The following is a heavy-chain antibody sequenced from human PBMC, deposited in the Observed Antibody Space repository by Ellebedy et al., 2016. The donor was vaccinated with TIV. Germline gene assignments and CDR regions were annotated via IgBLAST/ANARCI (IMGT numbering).Heavy chain of an antibody. V-gene: IGHV3-33*06. CDR1: GFTFSTYG. Sequence: GESLKISCAASGFTFSTYGMHWVRQAPGKGLEWVAVIWYDGSNGYYADSVKGRFTISRDNSKNTLYLQMNSLRAEDTAMYYCAKTASKGRGWRTPIDYWGQGTLVTVSS. CDR2: IWYDGSNG. CDR3: AKTASKGRGWRTPIDY. D-gene: IGHD6-19*01. J-gene: IGHJ4*02.